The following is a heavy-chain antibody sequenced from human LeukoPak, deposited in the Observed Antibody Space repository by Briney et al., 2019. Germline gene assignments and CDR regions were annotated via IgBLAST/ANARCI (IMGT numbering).Heavy chain of an antibody. CDR2: IQSDGSTT. J-gene: IGHJ3*02. D-gene: IGHD3-22*01. CDR3: ARGGNIGYDYNAFDI. CDR1: GFTFSSHW. V-gene: IGHV3-74*01. Sequence: PGGSLRLSCAASGFTFSSHWMHWVRQAPGKGLEWVSRIQSDGSTTSYANSVKGRFTISRDNAKNTLYLQMNSLRDEDTAVYYCARGGNIGYDYNAFDIWGQGTMVTVSS.